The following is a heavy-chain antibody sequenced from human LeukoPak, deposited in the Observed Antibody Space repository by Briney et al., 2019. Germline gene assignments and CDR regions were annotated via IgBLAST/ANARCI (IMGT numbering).Heavy chain of an antibody. Sequence: SETLSLTCTVSGDSISSSNCYWGWIRQPPGKGLEWIGSIYFSGGTYYNASLKSRVTISVDTSKNQFSLKLSSVTAADTAVYYCARGVDTGRGHYYYMDVWGKGTTVTISS. CDR2: IYFSGGT. V-gene: IGHV4-39*07. CDR3: ARGVDTGRGHYYYMDV. D-gene: IGHD5-18*01. CDR1: GDSISSSNCY. J-gene: IGHJ6*03.